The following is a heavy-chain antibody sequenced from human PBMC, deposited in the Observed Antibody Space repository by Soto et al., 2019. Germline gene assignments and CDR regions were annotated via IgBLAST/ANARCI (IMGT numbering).Heavy chain of an antibody. J-gene: IGHJ6*02. CDR3: AKSYYYGSFYYYYGMDV. V-gene: IGHV3-23*01. D-gene: IGHD3-10*01. CDR2: ISGSGGST. Sequence: EVQLLESGGGLVQPGGSLRLSCAASGFTFSSYAMSWVRQAPGKGLEWVSAISGSGGSTYYADSVKGRFTISRDNSKNTLYLQMNSLRAEDTAVYYCAKSYYYGSFYYYYGMDVWGQGTTVTVSS. CDR1: GFTFSSYA.